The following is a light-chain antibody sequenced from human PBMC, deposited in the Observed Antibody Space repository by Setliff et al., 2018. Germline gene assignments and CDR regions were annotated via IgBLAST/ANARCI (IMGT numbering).Light chain of an antibody. J-gene: IGLJ1*01. Sequence: QSALTQPRSVSGSPGQSVTISCTGTSSDVGGYNPVSWYQQHPDKPPKLIIYDVSTRPSGVPDRFSGSKSGNTASLTISGLQAEDEADYYCCSYGGTLYVFGTGTKV. CDR1: SSDVGGYNP. V-gene: IGLV2-11*01. CDR2: DVS. CDR3: CSYGGTLYV.